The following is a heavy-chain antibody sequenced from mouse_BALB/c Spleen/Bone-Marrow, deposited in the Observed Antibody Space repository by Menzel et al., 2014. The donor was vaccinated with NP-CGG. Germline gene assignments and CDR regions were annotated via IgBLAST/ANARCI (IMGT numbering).Heavy chain of an antibody. J-gene: IGHJ3*01. Sequence: QVQLQQSGAELVRPGVSVKISCKGSGYTFTDYAMHWVKQSHAKSLEWIGVISTYYGDASYNKKFKGKATMTVDKSSSTAYMELARLTSDDSAIYYCAREGPWFAYWGQGTLVTVSA. CDR3: AREGPWFAY. V-gene: IGHV1S137*01. CDR1: GYTFTDYA. CDR2: ISTYYGDA.